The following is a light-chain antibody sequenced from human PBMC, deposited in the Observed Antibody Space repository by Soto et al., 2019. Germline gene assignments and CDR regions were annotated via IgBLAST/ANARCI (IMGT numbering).Light chain of an antibody. CDR1: REISKY. Sequence: DIQMTQSPSSLSASVGDRVTITCQASREISKYLNWYQQRPGKAPKLLIYDASNLETGVPSRFSGSAYGTHFAFTISSLQPEDIATYYCQQYDNLPYTFGQGTKLEIK. V-gene: IGKV1-33*01. CDR2: DAS. J-gene: IGKJ2*01. CDR3: QQYDNLPYT.